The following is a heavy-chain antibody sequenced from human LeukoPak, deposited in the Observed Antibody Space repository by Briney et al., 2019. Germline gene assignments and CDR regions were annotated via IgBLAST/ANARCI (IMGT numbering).Heavy chain of an antibody. CDR1: GFTFSSYE. J-gene: IGHJ4*02. CDR2: ISSSGSTI. D-gene: IGHD2-15*01. Sequence: GGSLRLSCAASGFTFSSYEMNWVRQAPGKGLEWVSYISSSGSTIYSADSVKGRFSISRDNAKNSLYLQMNSLRAEDTAVYYCAKDPLHTLRLQAYYFDYWGQGTLVTVSS. CDR3: AKDPLHTLRLQAYYFDY. V-gene: IGHV3-48*03.